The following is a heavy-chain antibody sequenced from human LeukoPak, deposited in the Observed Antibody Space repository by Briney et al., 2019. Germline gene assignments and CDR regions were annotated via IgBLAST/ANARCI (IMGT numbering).Heavy chain of an antibody. V-gene: IGHV3-66*02. J-gene: IGHJ4*02. CDR2: IYSGGST. Sequence: GGSLRLSCAASGFTVSSNYMSWVRQAPGKGLEWVSVIYSGGSTYYADSVKGRFTISRDNSKNTLYLQMNSLRAEDTAVYYCARDGYSSPFDYWGQGTLVTVSS. CDR1: GFTVSSNY. D-gene: IGHD5-18*01. CDR3: ARDGYSSPFDY.